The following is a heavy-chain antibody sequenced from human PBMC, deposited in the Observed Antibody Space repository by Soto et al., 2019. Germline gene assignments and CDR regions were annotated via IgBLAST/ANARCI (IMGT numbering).Heavy chain of an antibody. CDR1: GYTFTSYA. Sequence: GASVKVSCKASGYTFTSYAMHWVRQAPGQRLEWMGWINAGNGNTKYSQKFQGRVTITRDTSASTAYMELSSLRSEDTAVYYCARRPHSSSWYLGFDYWGQGTLVTVSS. D-gene: IGHD6-13*01. J-gene: IGHJ4*02. V-gene: IGHV1-3*01. CDR2: INAGNGNT. CDR3: ARRPHSSSWYLGFDY.